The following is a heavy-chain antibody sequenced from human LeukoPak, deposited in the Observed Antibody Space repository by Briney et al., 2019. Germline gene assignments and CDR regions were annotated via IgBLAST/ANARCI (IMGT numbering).Heavy chain of an antibody. CDR2: IIPIFGSS. CDR1: GGTFNNYA. Sequence: AASVKVSCKASGGTFNNYAINWVRQAPGQGLEWMGGIIPIFGSSNYAQKFRGRVTITADESTTTAYMELSSLRSEDTAVYYCARVTHTELSTWFDPWGQGTLVTVSS. V-gene: IGHV1-69*13. D-gene: IGHD5-18*01. J-gene: IGHJ5*02. CDR3: ARVTHTELSTWFDP.